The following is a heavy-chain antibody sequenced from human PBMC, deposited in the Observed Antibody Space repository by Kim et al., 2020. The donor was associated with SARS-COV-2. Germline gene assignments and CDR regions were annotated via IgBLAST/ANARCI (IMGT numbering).Heavy chain of an antibody. Sequence: SETLSLTCTVSGASISSNGRYWSWARQRPGTGLEWIGYIYYNGNAYYNPSLRSRVTISLDTSENQFSLRLDSMTAADTAVYYCARGQWPASDRIIWGQAT. V-gene: IGHV4-31*03. D-gene: IGHD6-19*01. CDR3: ARGQWPASDRII. CDR2: IYYNGNA. CDR1: GASISSNGRY. J-gene: IGHJ4*02.